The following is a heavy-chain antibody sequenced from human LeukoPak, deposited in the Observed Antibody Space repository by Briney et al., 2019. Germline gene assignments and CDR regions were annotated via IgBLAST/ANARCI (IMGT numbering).Heavy chain of an antibody. CDR2: IYYSGNT. J-gene: IGHJ4*02. CDR1: GASISTSNYY. D-gene: IGHD2-15*01. Sequence: PSETLSLTCTVSGASISTSNYYWGWIRQPPGKGLEWIGSIYYSGNTYYNPSLKSRVTISVDTSKNRFSLRLYSVTAADTAVYYCAREGGYCSGGSCYSLDYWGQGTLVTVSS. V-gene: IGHV4-39*02. CDR3: AREGGYCSGGSCYSLDY.